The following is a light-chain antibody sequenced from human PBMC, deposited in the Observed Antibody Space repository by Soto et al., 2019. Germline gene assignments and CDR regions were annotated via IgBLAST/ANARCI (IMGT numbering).Light chain of an antibody. CDR2: AAS. J-gene: IGKJ3*01. CDR1: QVISNW. Sequence: DIQITQSPSSVSSPVGDRVIITCLSSQVISNWLAWYQQKPGRAPKLLIHAASSLQSGVSSRFSGSGSGTDFTLTISSLQPEDFATYYCQQGNSFPFTFGPGTKVDIK. CDR3: QQGNSFPFT. V-gene: IGKV1D-12*01.